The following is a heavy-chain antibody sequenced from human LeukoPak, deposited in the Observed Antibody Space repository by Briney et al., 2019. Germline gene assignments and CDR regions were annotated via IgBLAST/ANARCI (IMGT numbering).Heavy chain of an antibody. Sequence: ASVKVSCKASGYTFTSYGISWVRQAPGQGLEWMGWISAYNGNTNYAQKLQGRVTMTTDTSTSTAYMELRSLRSDDTAVYYCARDIGDIVVAPAAVNDAFDIWGQGTMVTVSS. CDR2: ISAYNGNT. CDR3: ARDIGDIVVAPAAVNDAFDI. CDR1: GYTFTSYG. V-gene: IGHV1-18*01. D-gene: IGHD2-2*01. J-gene: IGHJ3*02.